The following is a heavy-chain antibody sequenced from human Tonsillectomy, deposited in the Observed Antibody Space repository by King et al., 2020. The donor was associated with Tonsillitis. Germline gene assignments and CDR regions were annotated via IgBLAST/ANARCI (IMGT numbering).Heavy chain of an antibody. V-gene: IGHV2-70*11. CDR3: ARRRFYEDGTGQLPDVFDI. CDR1: GFALNITGMC. J-gene: IGHJ3*02. CDR2: IDWDDDK. D-gene: IGHD2-8*02. Sequence: TLKESGPALVKSTQTLTLTCTFSGFALNITGMCMSWIRQPPGKALEWLARIDWDDDKYYSRSLETRLNISKDTSKNEVVLTMTNMDPVDTATYYCARRRFYEDGTGQLPDVFDIWGQGIMVTVS.